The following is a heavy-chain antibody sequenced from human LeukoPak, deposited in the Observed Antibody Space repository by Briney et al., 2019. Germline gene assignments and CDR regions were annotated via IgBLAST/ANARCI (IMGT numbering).Heavy chain of an antibody. D-gene: IGHD1-14*01. J-gene: IGHJ4*02. CDR1: LDSTTSNF. CDR2: IHRSGSP. Sequence: SEALSLTCTVSLDSTTSNFWSWVRQPPGKGLEWIGEIHRSGSPNYNPSLQSRVTISIDRSRNQIALELSSVTAADTAVYYCARETFGGYNPGAYWGQGILVTVSS. CDR3: ARETFGGYNPGAY. V-gene: IGHV4-4*02.